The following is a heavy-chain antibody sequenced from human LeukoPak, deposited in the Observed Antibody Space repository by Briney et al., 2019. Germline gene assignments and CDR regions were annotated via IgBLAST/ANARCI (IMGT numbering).Heavy chain of an antibody. V-gene: IGHV3-7*03. CDR1: RFTLSDYW. CDR2: IKQDGSEK. CDR3: AKVRFDFWSGYWDY. Sequence: PGGSLRLSCAASRFTLSDYWMSWVRQAPGKGLEWVASIKQDGSEKKYVDSVKGRFTISRDNSKNTLYLQMNSLRAEDTAVYYCAKVRFDFWSGYWDYWGQGTLVTVSS. D-gene: IGHD3-3*01. J-gene: IGHJ4*02.